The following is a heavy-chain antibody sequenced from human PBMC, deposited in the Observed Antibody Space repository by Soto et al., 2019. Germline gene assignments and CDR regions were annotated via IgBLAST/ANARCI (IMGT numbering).Heavy chain of an antibody. CDR2: IYYSGST. V-gene: IGHV4-31*03. CDR1: GGSISSGGYY. CDR3: ARDLDGYYDSRGPSGFDP. Sequence: PSETLSLTCTVSGGSISSGGYYWSWIRQHPGKGLEWIGYIYYSGSTYYNPSLKSRVTISVDTSKNQFSLKLSSVTAADTAVYYCARDLDGYYDSRGPSGFDPWGQGTLVNVSS. D-gene: IGHD3-22*01. J-gene: IGHJ5*02.